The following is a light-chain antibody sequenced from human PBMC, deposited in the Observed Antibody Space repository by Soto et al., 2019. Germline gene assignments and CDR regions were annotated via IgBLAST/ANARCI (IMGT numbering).Light chain of an antibody. CDR2: DTS. V-gene: IGKV3-11*01. CDR1: QSVSKY. J-gene: IGKJ2*01. Sequence: EIVLTQSPATLSLSPGERATLSCRASQSVSKYLAWYQQKPGQAPRLLIYDTSNRATGIPARFSGSGSGTDFTLTISSLEPEEFAVYYCQQRSNWPRTFGQGTKLEIK. CDR3: QQRSNWPRT.